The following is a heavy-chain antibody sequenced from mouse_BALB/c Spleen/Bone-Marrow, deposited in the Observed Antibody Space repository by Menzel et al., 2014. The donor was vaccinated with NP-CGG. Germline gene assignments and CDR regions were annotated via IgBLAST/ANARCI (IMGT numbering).Heavy chain of an antibody. J-gene: IGHJ3*01. CDR1: GYSFTSYW. Sequence: QVQLKESGPQLVRPGASVKISCKAAGYSFTSYWMHWVKQRPGQGLEWTGMIDPSDSETRLNQKFKDKATLTVDKSSSTAYMQLSSPTSEDSAVYYCASPSDGNPFAYWGQGTLVTVSA. CDR3: ASPSDGNPFAY. CDR2: IDPSDSET. D-gene: IGHD2-1*01. V-gene: IGHV1S126*01.